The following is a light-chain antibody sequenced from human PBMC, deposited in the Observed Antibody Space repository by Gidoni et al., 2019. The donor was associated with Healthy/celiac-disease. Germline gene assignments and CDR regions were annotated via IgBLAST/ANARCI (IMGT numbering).Light chain of an antibody. J-gene: IGLJ3*02. CDR1: SSDVGGYNY. Sequence: QSALTQPAYVSGSPGQSITISCTGPSSDVGGYNYVSWYQQHPGKAPKLMIYEVSNRPSGVSNRFSGSKSGNTASLTISGLQAEDEADYYCSSYTSSSTRVFGGGTKLTVL. CDR3: SSYTSSSTRV. CDR2: EVS. V-gene: IGLV2-14*01.